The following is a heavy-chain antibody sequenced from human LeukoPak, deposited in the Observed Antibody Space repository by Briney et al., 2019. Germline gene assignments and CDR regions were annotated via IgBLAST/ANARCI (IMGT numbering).Heavy chain of an antibody. J-gene: IGHJ4*02. V-gene: IGHV3-48*03. D-gene: IGHD2-2*01. CDR1: GFTFSSYE. CDR2: ISSSGSTI. Sequence: GGSLRLPCAASGFTFSSYEMNWVRQAPGKGLEWVSYISSSGSTIYYADSVKGRFAISRDNAKNSLYLQMNSLRAEDTAVYYCARGVVPAAIWGQGTLVTVSS. CDR3: ARGVVPAAI.